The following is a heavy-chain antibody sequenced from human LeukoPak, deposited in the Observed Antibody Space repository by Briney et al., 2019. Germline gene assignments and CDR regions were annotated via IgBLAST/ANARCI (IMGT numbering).Heavy chain of an antibody. Sequence: ASVKVSCKASGYTFTSYYMHWVRQAPGQGLEWMGLINPSGGRTTYAQKFQGRVTMTRDMSTSTVYMELSSLRSEDTAVYYCARDLSSSGWYDWFDPWGQGTLVTVSS. V-gene: IGHV1-46*01. CDR1: GYTFTSYY. CDR3: ARDLSSSGWYDWFDP. CDR2: INPSGGRT. J-gene: IGHJ5*02. D-gene: IGHD6-19*01.